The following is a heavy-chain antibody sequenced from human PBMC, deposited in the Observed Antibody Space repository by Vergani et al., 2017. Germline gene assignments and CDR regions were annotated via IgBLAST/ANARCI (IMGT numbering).Heavy chain of an antibody. CDR3: ARTAVALPLVFDY. D-gene: IGHD6-19*01. CDR1: GYTFTSYG. V-gene: IGHV1-18*01. Sequence: QVQLVQSGTEVQKPGASRKVSCKASGYTFTSYGISWVRQAPGQGLEWMGWSSAYNGNTNDAQNIQGRFTMTTVTSTSTAYMELRSLRSDDTAVYYCARTAVALPLVFDYWGQGTLVTVSS. J-gene: IGHJ4*02. CDR2: SSAYNGNT.